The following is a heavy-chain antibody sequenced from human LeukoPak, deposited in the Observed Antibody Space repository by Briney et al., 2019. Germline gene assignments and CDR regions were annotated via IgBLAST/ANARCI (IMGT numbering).Heavy chain of an antibody. D-gene: IGHD3/OR15-3a*01. Sequence: GAGVKLSCKLSGNTLRELPIQLVRQGGGKGREWMAGFDLESAEIVYAQKFQGRVTMTEDTSTNTAYTELTSLTTDDKAISYCATRGPDFWTGFAYWGQGTQVTVSS. CDR2: FDLESAEI. CDR1: GNTLRELP. V-gene: IGHV1-24*01. CDR3: ATRGPDFWTGFAY. J-gene: IGHJ4*02.